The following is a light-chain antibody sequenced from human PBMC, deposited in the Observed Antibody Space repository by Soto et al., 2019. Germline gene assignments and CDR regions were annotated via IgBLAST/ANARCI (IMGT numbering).Light chain of an antibody. CDR2: EVS. CDR3: SSYAGSNNFV. J-gene: IGLJ1*01. CDR1: SSDVGGYNY. Sequence: QSVLTQPPSASGSPGQSVPISCTGTSSDVGGYNYVSWYQQHPGKAPKLMIYEVSERPSGVPDRFSGSTSSHTASLTVSGLQAEDEADYYCSSYAGSNNFVFGTGTKVTVL. V-gene: IGLV2-8*01.